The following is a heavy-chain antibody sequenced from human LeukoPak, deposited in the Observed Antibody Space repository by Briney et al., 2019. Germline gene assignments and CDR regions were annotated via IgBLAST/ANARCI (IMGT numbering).Heavy chain of an antibody. CDR3: ARTPRLDY. CDR2: INGDGSNT. V-gene: IGHV3-74*01. J-gene: IGHJ4*02. CDR1: GFNFNSYW. Sequence: QPGGSLRLSCAASGFNFNSYWVHWVRQAPGKGLVWVSCINGDGSNTRYADSVKGRFTISRDNAKNTLYLQVNSLRAEDTAVYYCARTPRLDYWGQGTLVTVSS.